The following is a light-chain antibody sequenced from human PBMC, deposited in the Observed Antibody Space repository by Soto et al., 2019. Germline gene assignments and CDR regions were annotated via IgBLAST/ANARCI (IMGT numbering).Light chain of an antibody. CDR1: SDDVGRYNY. Sequence: QPVLSQPPSASGSPGQSVTVSCTGLSDDVGRYNYVSWYQQHPGKAPKLIIYEVSKRPSGVPDRFSGSKSGDTASLTVSGLQVEDEADYYCSAYSGRVHVIFGGGTKLTVL. CDR2: EVS. CDR3: SAYSGRVHVI. J-gene: IGLJ2*01. V-gene: IGLV2-8*01.